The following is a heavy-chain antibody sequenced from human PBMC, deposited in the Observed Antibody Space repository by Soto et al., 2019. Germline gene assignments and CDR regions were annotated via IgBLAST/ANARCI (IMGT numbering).Heavy chain of an antibody. Sequence: QVQLVESGGGVVQPGRSLRLTCAASGFIFSGSGMHWVRQAPCKGLEWVALVSNDGIRKYYGDSVKGRFTISRDNAENTLYLQMNSLRAEDTAVYYCARWVGGSMYDNSGKYDSWGQGTLVTVSS. CDR1: GFIFSGSG. V-gene: IGHV3-30*03. CDR2: VSNDGIRK. J-gene: IGHJ5*01. CDR3: ARWVGGSMYDNSGKYDS. D-gene: IGHD3-22*01.